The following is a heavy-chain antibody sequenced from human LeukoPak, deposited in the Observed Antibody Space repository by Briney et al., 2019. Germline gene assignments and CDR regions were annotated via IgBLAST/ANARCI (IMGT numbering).Heavy chain of an antibody. V-gene: IGHV4-38-2*02. CDR3: ARHVVAAAPVGY. CDR1: GYSISSGYY. CDR2: IYHSGST. J-gene: IGHJ4*02. Sequence: SETLSLTCTVSGYSISSGYYWGWIRQPPGKGLEWIGSIYHSGSTYYNPTLKSRVTISVDTSKNQFSLKLSSVTAADTAVYYCARHVVAAAPVGYWGQGTLVTVSS. D-gene: IGHD6-13*01.